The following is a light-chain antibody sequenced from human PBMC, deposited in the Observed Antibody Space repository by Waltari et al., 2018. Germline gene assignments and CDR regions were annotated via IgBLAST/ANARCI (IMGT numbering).Light chain of an antibody. CDR3: QQYGNSPWT. V-gene: IGKV3-20*01. CDR2: GAS. CDR1: QIVSSGY. Sequence: EIVLTQSPGTLSLSPGDRATLSCRASQIVSSGYLAWYQAKPGQAPRLLIQGASSRATGIPDRFSGSGSGTDFTLSIRRLEPEDFAVYFCQQYGNSPWTFGQGTKV. J-gene: IGKJ1*01.